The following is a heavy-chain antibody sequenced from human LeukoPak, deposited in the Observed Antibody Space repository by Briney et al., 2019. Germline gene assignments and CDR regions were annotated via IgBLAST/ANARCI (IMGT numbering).Heavy chain of an antibody. CDR1: GGSVSSGSYY. CDR3: ARDCSGGSCYGAFDI. Sequence: PSETLSLTCTVSGGSVSSGSYYWSWIRQPPGKGLEWIGYIYYSGSTNYNPSLKSRVTISVDTSKNRFSLKLSSVTATDTAVYYCARDCSGGSCYGAFDIWGQGTMVTVSS. D-gene: IGHD2-15*01. CDR2: IYYSGST. J-gene: IGHJ3*02. V-gene: IGHV4-61*01.